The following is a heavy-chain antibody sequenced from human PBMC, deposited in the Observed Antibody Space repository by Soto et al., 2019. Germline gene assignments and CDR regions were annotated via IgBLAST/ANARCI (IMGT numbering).Heavy chain of an antibody. Sequence: PGGSLRLCCAASGFTFSSYSMNWVRQAPGKGLEWVSYISSSSSTIYYADSVKGRFTISRDNAKNSLYLQMNSLRAEDTAVYYCARARADIAVARESIALWGRGTLVTVSS. D-gene: IGHD6-19*01. CDR3: ARARADIAVARESIAL. J-gene: IGHJ2*01. CDR2: ISSSSSTI. V-gene: IGHV3-48*01. CDR1: GFTFSSYS.